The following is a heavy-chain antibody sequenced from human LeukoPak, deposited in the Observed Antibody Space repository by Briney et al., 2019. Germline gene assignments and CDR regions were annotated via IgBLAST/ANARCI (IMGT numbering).Heavy chain of an antibody. CDR3: AGGGGVEFGEYDVFDY. Sequence: PSQTLSLTCALSGGSISSGGYSWRWLRQPPGKGLEWIGYIYHSGRTYYHPSLKSRVTISIDRSKHQFSLRLSSVSAAHTAVYYCAGGGGVEFGEYDVFDYWGQGTLVTVSS. D-gene: IGHD3-10*01. V-gene: IGHV4-30-2*01. CDR1: GGSISSGGYS. CDR2: IYHSGRT. J-gene: IGHJ4*02.